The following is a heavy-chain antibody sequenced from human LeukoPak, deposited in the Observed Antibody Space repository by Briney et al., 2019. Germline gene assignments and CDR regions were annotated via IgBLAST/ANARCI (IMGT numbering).Heavy chain of an antibody. V-gene: IGHV4-4*07. CDR1: GDSISSYY. Sequence: PSETLSLTCTVSGDSISSYYWSWIRQPAGKGLEWIGRIYTSGSTNYNPSLKSRVTMSVDTSKNQFSLKLSSVTAADTAVYYCARDLPYGDYGAEYFDLWGRGTLVTVSS. CDR2: IYTSGST. CDR3: ARDLPYGDYGAEYFDL. D-gene: IGHD4-17*01. J-gene: IGHJ2*01.